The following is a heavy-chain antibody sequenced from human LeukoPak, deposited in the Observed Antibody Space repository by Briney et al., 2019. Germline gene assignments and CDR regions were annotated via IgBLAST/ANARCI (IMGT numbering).Heavy chain of an antibody. J-gene: IGHJ6*02. CDR2: IYPGDSDT. V-gene: IGHV5-51*01. CDR1: GYSFTSYW. CDR3: ARQMMDCGGDCPNYYYYYGMDV. D-gene: IGHD2-21*02. Sequence: GESLKISCKGSGYSFTSYWIGWVRQMPGKGLEWMGIIYPGDSDTRYSPSFQGQVTISADKSISTAYLQWSSLKASDTAMYYCARQMMDCGGDCPNYYYYYGMDVWGQGTTVTVSS.